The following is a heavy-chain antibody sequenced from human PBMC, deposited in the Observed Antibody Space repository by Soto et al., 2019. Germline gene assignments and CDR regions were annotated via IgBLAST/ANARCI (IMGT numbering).Heavy chain of an antibody. D-gene: IGHD5-18*01. J-gene: IGHJ6*03. Sequence: SETLSLTCTVSGGSISSYYWSWIRQPPGKGLEWIGYIYYSGSTNYNPSLKSRVTISVDTSKNQFSLKLSSVTAADTAVYYCASYGGPDTAMVQYYMDVWAKGPRSPSP. CDR2: IYYSGST. V-gene: IGHV4-59*01. CDR3: ASYGGPDTAMVQYYMDV. CDR1: GGSISSYY.